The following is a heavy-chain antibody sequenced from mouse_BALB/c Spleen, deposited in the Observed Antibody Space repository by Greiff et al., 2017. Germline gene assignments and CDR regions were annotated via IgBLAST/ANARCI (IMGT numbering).Heavy chain of an antibody. Sequence: VQLQQSGAELARPGASVKLSCKASGYTFTSYWMQWVKQRPGQGLEWIGAIYPGDGDTRYTQKFKGKATLTADKSSSTAYMQLSSLASEDSAVYYCARDYYRYDGLAYWGQGTLVTVSA. CDR2: IYPGDGDT. CDR1: GYTFTSYW. J-gene: IGHJ3*01. CDR3: ARDYYRYDGLAY. D-gene: IGHD2-14*01. V-gene: IGHV1-87*01.